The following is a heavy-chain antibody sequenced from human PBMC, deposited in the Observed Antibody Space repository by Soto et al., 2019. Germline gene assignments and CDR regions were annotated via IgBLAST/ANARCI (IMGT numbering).Heavy chain of an antibody. CDR3: ARDIDG. CDR1: GFTLSYYS. J-gene: IGHJ4*02. CDR2: ISSSSSTI. V-gene: IGHV3-48*01. D-gene: IGHD2-15*01. Sequence: EVQVVESGGGLVQPGGSLRPSCAASGFTLSYYSMNWVRQAPGKGLEWVSYISSSSSTIFYADSVKGRFTISRDNAKNSLYLQMNSLRAEDTAVYYCARDIDGGGQGTLVTVSS.